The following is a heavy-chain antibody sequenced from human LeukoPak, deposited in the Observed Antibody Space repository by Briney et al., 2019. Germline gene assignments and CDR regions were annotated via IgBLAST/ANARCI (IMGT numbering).Heavy chain of an antibody. V-gene: IGHV1-69*05. CDR1: GGTFSSYA. D-gene: IGHD2/OR15-2a*01. CDR3: ARGGTDYFSAGCFDL. CDR2: IIPIFGTA. Sequence: ASVKVSCKASGGTFSSYAISWVRQAPGQGLEWMGRIIPIFGTANYAQKFQGRVTITTDEFTSTAYMELSSLRSEDTAVYYCARGGTDYFSAGCFDLWGRGTLVTVSS. J-gene: IGHJ2*01.